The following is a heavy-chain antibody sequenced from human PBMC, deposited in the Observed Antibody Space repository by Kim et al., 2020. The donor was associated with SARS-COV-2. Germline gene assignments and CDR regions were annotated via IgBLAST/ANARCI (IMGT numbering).Heavy chain of an antibody. D-gene: IGHD3-10*01. CDR2: ISAYNGNT. Sequence: ASVKVSCKASGYTFTSYGISWVRQAPGQGLEWMGWISAYNGNTNYAQKLQGRVTMTTDTSTSTAYMELRSLRSDDTAVYYCARDWIDYLLWFGEFDYYYGMDVWGQGTTVTVSS. V-gene: IGHV1-18*01. CDR1: GYTFTSYG. J-gene: IGHJ6*02. CDR3: ARDWIDYLLWFGEFDYYYGMDV.